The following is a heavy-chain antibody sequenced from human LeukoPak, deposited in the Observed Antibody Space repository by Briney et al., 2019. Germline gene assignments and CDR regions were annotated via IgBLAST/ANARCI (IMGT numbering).Heavy chain of an antibody. CDR3: ANLNVWVRGVTFYYYYGMDV. V-gene: IGHV3-33*06. CDR2: IWYDRTNK. CDR1: GFTFSTYA. D-gene: IGHD3-10*01. Sequence: QPGRSLSLSCAASGFTFSTYAMHWVRQAPGKGLEWVAVIWYDRTNKYYADSVKGRFTISRDNSKNTLYLQMNSLRAEDTAVYYCANLNVWVRGVTFYYYYGMDVWGQGTTVTVSS. J-gene: IGHJ6*02.